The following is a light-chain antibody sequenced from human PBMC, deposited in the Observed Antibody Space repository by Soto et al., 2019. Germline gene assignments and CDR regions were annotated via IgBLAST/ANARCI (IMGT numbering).Light chain of an antibody. CDR3: MQGTHWPPT. V-gene: IGKV2-30*01. CDR2: KAS. Sequence: DVVMTQSPLSLPVTLGQPASISCRSSQSLVYSDGNAYLNWFQQRPGQSPRRLIYKASNRDSGVPDRFSGSGSGTDFTLQINRGEAEDVGFYYCMQGTHWPPTFGRGTRVEIK. J-gene: IGKJ1*01. CDR1: QSLVYSDGNAY.